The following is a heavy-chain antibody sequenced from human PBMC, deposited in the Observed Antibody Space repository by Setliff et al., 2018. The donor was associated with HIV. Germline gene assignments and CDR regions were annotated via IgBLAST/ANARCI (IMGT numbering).Heavy chain of an antibody. CDR2: INTHSGNP. D-gene: IGHD3-22*01. CDR1: GYAFASYG. J-gene: IGHJ3*02. CDR3: ARFYDSGASYSDDAFDI. Sequence: ASVKVSCKASGYAFASYGLNWVRQAPGQGLDWMGWINTHSGNPTYAQAFTGRFVFSLDTAVSTAYLQISSLRAEDTAVYYCARFYDSGASYSDDAFDIWGQGTMVTVSS. V-gene: IGHV7-4-1*02.